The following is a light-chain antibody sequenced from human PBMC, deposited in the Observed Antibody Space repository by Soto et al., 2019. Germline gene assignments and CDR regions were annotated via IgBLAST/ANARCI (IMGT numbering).Light chain of an antibody. J-gene: IGLJ1*01. CDR1: SGFVGSFSL. Sequence: QSVLAQPASVSGSPGQSITISCTGTSGFVGSFSLVSWYQQHPGKAPKVMIYDVTRRPSGVPDRFSGSKSGNTASLTISGLQAEDEADYYCCSYAGSYSPYVFGTGTKVTVL. CDR2: DVT. CDR3: CSYAGSYSPYV. V-gene: IGLV2-11*01.